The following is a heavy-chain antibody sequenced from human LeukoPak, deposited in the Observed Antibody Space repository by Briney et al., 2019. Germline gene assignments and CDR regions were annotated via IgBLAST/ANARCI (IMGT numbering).Heavy chain of an antibody. CDR3: ARLSSGSSSWYDIDY. V-gene: IGHV4-61*08. D-gene: IGHD6-13*01. J-gene: IGHJ4*02. CDR1: GGSISSGGYY. Sequence: SETLSLTCTVSGGSISSGGYYWSWIRQHPGKGLGWIGYIYYSGSTNYNPSLKSRVTISVDTSKNQFSLKLSSVTAADTAVYYCARLSSGSSSWYDIDYWGQGTLVTVSS. CDR2: IYYSGST.